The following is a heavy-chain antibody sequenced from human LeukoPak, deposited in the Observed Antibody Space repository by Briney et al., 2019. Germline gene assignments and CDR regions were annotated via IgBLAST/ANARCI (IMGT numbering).Heavy chain of an antibody. CDR1: GFTFSSCA. V-gene: IGHV3-23*01. CDR3: AKHSRRDGYNFRFYYFDY. J-gene: IGHJ4*02. Sequence: GGSLRLFCAASGFTFSSCAMSWVRQAPGKGLEWVSAIRGSGGSTYYADSVEGRFTISRDNSKNTLYLQMNSLRAEDTAVYYCAKHSRRDGYNFRFYYFDYWGQGTLVTVSS. D-gene: IGHD5-12*01. CDR2: IRGSGGST.